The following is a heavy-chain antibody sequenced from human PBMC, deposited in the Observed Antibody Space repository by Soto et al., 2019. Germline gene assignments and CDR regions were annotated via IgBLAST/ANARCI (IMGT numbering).Heavy chain of an antibody. J-gene: IGHJ6*02. V-gene: IGHV1-18*01. Sequence: QVQLVQSGAEVKKPGASVKVSCKASGYTFTSYGISWVRQAPGQGLEWMGWISAYNGNTNYAQKLQGRVTMTTDTAPSTADMELRSLRSDDTAVYYCARYCSGGSCYSDHYYYYYGMDVWGQGTTVTVSS. CDR2: ISAYNGNT. D-gene: IGHD2-15*01. CDR3: ARYCSGGSCYSDHYYYYYGMDV. CDR1: GYTFTSYG.